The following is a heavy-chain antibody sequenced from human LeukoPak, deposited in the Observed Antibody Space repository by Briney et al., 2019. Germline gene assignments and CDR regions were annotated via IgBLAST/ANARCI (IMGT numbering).Heavy chain of an antibody. CDR2: IYSGGST. CDR1: GFTVSSNY. J-gene: IGHJ6*02. V-gene: IGHV3-66*01. CDR3: ARDGGNYPLGVDV. D-gene: IGHD4-11*01. Sequence: PGGSLRLSCAASGFTVSSNYMSWVRQAPGKGLEWVSVIYSGGSTYYADSVKGRFTISRDNSKYTLYLQMNSLRAEDTAVYYCARDGGNYPLGVDVWGQGTTVTVSS.